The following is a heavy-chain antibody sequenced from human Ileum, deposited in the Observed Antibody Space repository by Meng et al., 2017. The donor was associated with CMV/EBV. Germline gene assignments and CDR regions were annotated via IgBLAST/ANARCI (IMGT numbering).Heavy chain of an antibody. CDR1: GFTFDDYA. V-gene: IGHV3-9*03. J-gene: IGHJ4*02. D-gene: IGHD6-6*01. CDR2: ITWNSGSI. CDR3: AKDIVGQLGPYYFDS. Sequence: GGSLRLSCAASGFTFDDYAMHWVRQAPGKGLEWVSGITWNSGSIDYADSVKGRFTISRDNAKNSLYLQMNSLRAEDMALYYCAKDIVGQLGPYYFDSWGQGNLVNGAS.